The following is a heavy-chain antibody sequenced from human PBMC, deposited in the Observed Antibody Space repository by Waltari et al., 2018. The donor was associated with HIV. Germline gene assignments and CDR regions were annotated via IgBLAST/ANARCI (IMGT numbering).Heavy chain of an antibody. V-gene: IGHV1-69*06. Sequence: QVQLVQSGAEVKKPGSSVKVSCKASGGTFSSYAISWVRQAPGQGLEWMGGIIPIFGTANYAQKFQGRVTITADKSTSTAYMELSSLRSEDTAVYYCARGIPLVYYGSGSYYDYWGQGTLVTVSS. CDR3: ARGIPLVYYGSGSYYDY. CDR2: IIPIFGTA. D-gene: IGHD3-10*01. CDR1: GGTFSSYA. J-gene: IGHJ4*02.